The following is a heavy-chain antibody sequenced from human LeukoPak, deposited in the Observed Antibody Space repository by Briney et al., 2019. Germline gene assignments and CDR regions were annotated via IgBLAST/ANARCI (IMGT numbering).Heavy chain of an antibody. CDR2: INHSGST. Sequence: SETLFLTCAVYGGSFSGYYWSWIRQPPGKGLEWIGEINHSGSTNYNPSLKSRVTISVDTSKNQFSLKLSSVTAADTAVYYCARHRADGLNYFDYWGQGTLVTVSS. CDR1: GGSFSGYY. J-gene: IGHJ4*02. V-gene: IGHV4-34*01. CDR3: ARHRADGLNYFDY. D-gene: IGHD5-24*01.